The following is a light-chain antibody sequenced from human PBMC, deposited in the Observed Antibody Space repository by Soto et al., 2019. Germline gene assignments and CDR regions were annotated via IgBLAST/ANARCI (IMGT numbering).Light chain of an antibody. V-gene: IGKV1-39*01. J-gene: IGKJ2*01. CDR2: AES. CDR1: QTISTY. CDR3: QQSHGIPYT. Sequence: DIQMTQSPSSLSAAVGDRVTITCRASQTISTYLNWYQQKPGKAPKLLIYAESNLQSGVPSRFTGRGSGTDFTLTISRLQPEDFATYYCQQSHGIPYTFGQGTKLEIK.